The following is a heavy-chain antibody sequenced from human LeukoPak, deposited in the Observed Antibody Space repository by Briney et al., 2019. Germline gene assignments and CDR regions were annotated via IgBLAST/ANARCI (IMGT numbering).Heavy chain of an antibody. D-gene: IGHD6-13*01. CDR3: ARGVAAIC. J-gene: IGHJ4*02. V-gene: IGHV3-30-3*01. Sequence: GGSLRLSCAASGFTFSSYAMHWVRQAPGKGLEWVAVISYDGSNKYYADSVKGRFTISRDNSKNTLYLQMNSLRAEDTAVYYCARGVAAICWGQGTLVTVSS. CDR1: GFTFSSYA. CDR2: ISYDGSNK.